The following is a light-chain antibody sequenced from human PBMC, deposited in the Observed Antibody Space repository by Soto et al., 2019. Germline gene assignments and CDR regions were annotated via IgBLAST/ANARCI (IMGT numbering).Light chain of an antibody. V-gene: IGKV3-20*01. CDR1: QSVSSSY. J-gene: IGKJ1*01. CDR2: GAS. CDR3: QQYGSSSWT. Sequence: EIVLTQSPGTLSLSPGERATLSCRASQSVSSSYLAWYQHKPGQAPRLLIYGASSRATGIPDRFSGSGSGTDFTLTISRLEPEDFAVYYCQQYGSSSWTFGQATKVDVK.